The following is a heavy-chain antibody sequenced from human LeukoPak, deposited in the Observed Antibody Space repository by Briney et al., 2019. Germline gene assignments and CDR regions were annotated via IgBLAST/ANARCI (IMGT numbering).Heavy chain of an antibody. CDR2: INADGSTA. CDR1: GVTFGNSW. D-gene: IGHD1-14*01. Sequence: GGSLRLSCAASGVTFGNSWVPWVRQAPGKGLVWVSLINADGSTATYADSVKGRFTISRDNARNTLSLQMNSLTIEDTAVYYCVVVVEPPDSDGFDVWGQGTMITVSS. CDR3: VVVVEPPDSDGFDV. J-gene: IGHJ3*01. V-gene: IGHV3-74*01.